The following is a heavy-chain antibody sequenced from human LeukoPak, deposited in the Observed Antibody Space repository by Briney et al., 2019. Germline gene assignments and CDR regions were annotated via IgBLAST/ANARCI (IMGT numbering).Heavy chain of an antibody. D-gene: IGHD3-22*01. CDR3: ARVADYYDSSGYSPGAFDI. CDR2: IYTSGST. J-gene: IGHJ3*02. CDR1: GGSISSYY. Sequence: SETLSLTCTVSGGSISSYYWSSVRQPAGEGLEWIGHIYTSGSTKYSPSLKSRVTMSVDTSKNQFSLQLSSVTAADTAVYYCARVADYYDSSGYSPGAFDIWGQGTMVTVSS. V-gene: IGHV4-4*07.